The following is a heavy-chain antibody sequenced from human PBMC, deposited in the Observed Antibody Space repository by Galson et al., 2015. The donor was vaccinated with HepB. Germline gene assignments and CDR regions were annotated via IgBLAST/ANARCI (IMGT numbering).Heavy chain of an antibody. V-gene: IGHV4-39*01. J-gene: IGHJ4*02. Sequence: TLSLTCTVSGGSISRSGYYWGWIRQPPGKGLEWIGSIYYSGNTYYSPSLKSRVTISVDTSKNQFSLKLSSVTAADTAVYYCARHLYSETDYWGQGTLVTVSS. CDR1: GGSISRSGYY. CDR2: IYYSGNT. CDR3: ARHLYSETDY. D-gene: IGHD5-12*01.